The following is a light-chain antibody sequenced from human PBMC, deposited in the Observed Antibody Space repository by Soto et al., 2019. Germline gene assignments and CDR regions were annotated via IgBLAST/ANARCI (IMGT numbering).Light chain of an antibody. J-gene: IGLJ1*01. CDR1: SSDVGGYNY. CDR2: EVS. CDR3: SSYAGSNNLGV. Sequence: QSALTQPPSASGSPGQSVTISCTGTSSDVGGYNYVSWYQQHPGKAPKLMIYEVSKRPPGVPDGFSGSKSGNTASLTVSGLQAEDEDDYYCSSYAGSNNLGVFGTGTKLTVL. V-gene: IGLV2-8*01.